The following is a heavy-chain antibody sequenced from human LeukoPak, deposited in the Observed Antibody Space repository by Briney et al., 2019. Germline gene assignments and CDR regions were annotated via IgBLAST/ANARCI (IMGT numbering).Heavy chain of an antibody. CDR2: IYYSGST. J-gene: IGHJ6*03. CDR3: ARLMAMGYYYYYYMDV. Sequence: SETLSLTCTVSGGSISSSSYYWGWIRQPPGQGLEWIGSIYYSGSTYYNPSLKSRVTISVDTSKNQFSLKLSSVTAADTAVYYCARLMAMGYYYYYYMDVWGKGTTVTISS. V-gene: IGHV4-39*07. CDR1: GGSISSSSYY. D-gene: IGHD2-8*01.